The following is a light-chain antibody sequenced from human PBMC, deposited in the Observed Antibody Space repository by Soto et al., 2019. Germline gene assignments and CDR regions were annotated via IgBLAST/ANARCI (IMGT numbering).Light chain of an antibody. CDR2: KAS. CDR3: QQYNIYPWT. J-gene: IGKJ1*01. Sequence: DIQMTQSPSTLSASVGDRVTITCRASESISSWLAWYQQKPGKAPNLLIYKASGLESGVPSRFGGSGSGTEFTLTISSLQPDDFATYYCQQYNIYPWTFGQGTKVDIK. CDR1: ESISSW. V-gene: IGKV1-5*03.